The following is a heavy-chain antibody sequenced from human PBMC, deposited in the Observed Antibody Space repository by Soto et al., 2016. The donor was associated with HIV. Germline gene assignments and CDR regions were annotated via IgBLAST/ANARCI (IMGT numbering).Heavy chain of an antibody. D-gene: IGHD6-13*01. J-gene: IGHJ3*02. CDR1: GFTVSYNY. CDR2: IYSGGST. V-gene: IGHV3-66*01. CDR3: ASSNGSSWVRGSVYDI. Sequence: EVQLVESGGGLVQPGGSLRLSCAASGFTVSYNYMSWVRQAPGKGLEWVSVIYSGGSTYYADSVKGRFTISRDNSKNTLYLQMNSLRAEDTALYYCASSNGSSWVRGSVYDIVGQGTMVTVSS.